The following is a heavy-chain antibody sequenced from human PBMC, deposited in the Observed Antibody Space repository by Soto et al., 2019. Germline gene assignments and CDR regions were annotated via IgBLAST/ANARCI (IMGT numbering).Heavy chain of an antibody. D-gene: IGHD2-8*01. Sequence: GGSLRLSCAASGFTFSSYSMNWVRQAPGKGLEWVSSISSSSSYIYYADSVKGRFTISRDNAKNSLYLQMNSLRAEDTAVYYCARPPSRTYCTNGVCHDYWGQGTLVTVSS. CDR2: ISSSSSYI. J-gene: IGHJ4*02. CDR3: ARPPSRTYCTNGVCHDY. V-gene: IGHV3-21*01. CDR1: GFTFSSYS.